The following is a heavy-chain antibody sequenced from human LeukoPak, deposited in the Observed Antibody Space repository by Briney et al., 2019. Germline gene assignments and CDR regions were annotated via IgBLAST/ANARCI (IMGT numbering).Heavy chain of an antibody. CDR2: ISYDGSNK. D-gene: IGHD3-10*01. V-gene: IGHV3-30-3*01. CDR1: GFTFSSYA. J-gene: IGHJ2*01. Sequence: PGGSLRLSCAASGFTFSSYAMHWVRQAPGKGLEWVAVISYDGSNKYYADSVKGRFTISRDNSKNKLYLQMNSLRAKDTALYNCAREARWFSYFDLWGRGTLVTVSS. CDR3: AREARWFSYFDL.